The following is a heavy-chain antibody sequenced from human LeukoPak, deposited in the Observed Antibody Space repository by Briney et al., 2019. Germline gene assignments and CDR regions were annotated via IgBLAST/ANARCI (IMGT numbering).Heavy chain of an antibody. CDR3: AREVGVGATGY. D-gene: IGHD1-26*01. V-gene: IGHV1-2*02. Sequence: GASVKVSCKASGYSFTGYYMHWVRQAPGQGLEWMGWINPYSGGTNYAQKFQGRVTMTRDTSISTAYMELSRLRSDDTAVYYCAREVGVGATGYWGQGTLVTVSS. CDR2: INPYSGGT. J-gene: IGHJ4*02. CDR1: GYSFTGYY.